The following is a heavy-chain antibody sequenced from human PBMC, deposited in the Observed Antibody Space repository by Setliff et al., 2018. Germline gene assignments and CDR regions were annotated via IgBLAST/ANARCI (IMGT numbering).Heavy chain of an antibody. CDR1: GYTFLNYD. J-gene: IGHJ4*03. CDR2: MNAGNGNT. D-gene: IGHD3-10*01. Sequence: ASVKVSCKASGYTFLNYDIHWVRQAPGQGLEWMGWMNAGNGNTEYSQKFKGRVTLSRDTSANIAYMELRSLTSEDTAVYYCARGRAHYYFSGSFMDYWGQGTMVTVSS. V-gene: IGHV1-3*01. CDR3: ARGRAHYYFSGSFMDY.